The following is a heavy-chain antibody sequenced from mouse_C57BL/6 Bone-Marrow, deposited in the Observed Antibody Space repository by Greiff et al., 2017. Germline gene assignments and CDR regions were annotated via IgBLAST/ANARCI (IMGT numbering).Heavy chain of an antibody. J-gene: IGHJ3*01. V-gene: IGHV1-69*01. CDR2: IDPSDSYT. CDR1: GYTFTSYW. CDR3: ASTPGYSFAY. Sequence: QVQLQQPGAELVMPGASVKLSCKASGYTFTSYWMHWVKQRPGQGLEWIGEIDPSDSYTNYNQKFKGKSTLTVDKSSSTAYMQLSSLTSEDSAVYYCASTPGYSFAYWGQGTLVTVSA. D-gene: IGHD2-3*01.